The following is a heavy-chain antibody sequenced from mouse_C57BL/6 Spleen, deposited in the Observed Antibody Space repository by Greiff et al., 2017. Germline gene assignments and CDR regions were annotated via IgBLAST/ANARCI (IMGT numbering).Heavy chain of an antibody. CDR3: ARSPYYDYHGYFDV. V-gene: IGHV1-80*01. CDR1: GYAFSSYW. CDR2: IYPGDGDT. D-gene: IGHD2-4*01. Sequence: QVQLQQSGAELVKPGASVKISCKASGYAFSSYWMNWVKQRPGKGLEWIGQIYPGDGDTNYNGKFKGKATLTADKSSSTAYMQLSSLTSEDSAVYFCARSPYYDYHGYFDVWGTGTTVTVSS. J-gene: IGHJ1*03.